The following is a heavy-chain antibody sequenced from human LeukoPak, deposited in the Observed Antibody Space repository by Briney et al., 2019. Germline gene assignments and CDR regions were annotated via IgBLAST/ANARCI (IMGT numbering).Heavy chain of an antibody. V-gene: IGHV3-23*01. J-gene: IGHJ4*02. D-gene: IGHD3-10*01. CDR2: INATSSST. Sequence: GGSLRLSCAASGFTFSSYGMSWVRQAPGKGLEWVSTINATSSSTHDADYVQGRFTISRHNSKNTLYLQMNSLRAEDTAVYYCAKGSDPCRWFGEFNVKLPRPIRHYYFDSWGQGTLVTVSS. CDR1: GFTFSSYG. CDR3: AKGSDPCRWFGEFNVKLPRPIRHYYFDS.